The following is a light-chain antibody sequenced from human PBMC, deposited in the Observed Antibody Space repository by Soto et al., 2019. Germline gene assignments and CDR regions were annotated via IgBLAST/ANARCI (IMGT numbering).Light chain of an antibody. V-gene: IGLV2-23*01. J-gene: IGLJ1*01. CDR3: CSYVGATTYV. CDR2: EGV. Sequence: LTQPASVSGSPGQSITISCSGTSSNIGGYNIVSWYQQHPGKAPKVIIYEGVERPSGVSDRFSGSTSGVTASLTISGLQAEDEAEYYCCSYVGATTYVFGSGTKVTVL. CDR1: SSNIGGYNI.